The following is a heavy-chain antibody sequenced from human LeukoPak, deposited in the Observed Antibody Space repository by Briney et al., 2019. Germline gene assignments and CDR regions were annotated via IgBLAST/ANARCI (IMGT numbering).Heavy chain of an antibody. V-gene: IGHV1-8*01. D-gene: IGHD3-16*02. CDR3: ARKGPTFYGSGSYRGWFDP. CDR1: GYTFTSYD. Sequence: GASVKVSCKASGYTFTSYDINWVRQATGQGLEWMGWMNPNSGNTGYAQKFQGRVTMTRNTSISTAYMELSSLRSEDTAVYYCARKGPTFYGSGSYRGWFDPWGQGTLVTVSS. CDR2: MNPNSGNT. J-gene: IGHJ5*02.